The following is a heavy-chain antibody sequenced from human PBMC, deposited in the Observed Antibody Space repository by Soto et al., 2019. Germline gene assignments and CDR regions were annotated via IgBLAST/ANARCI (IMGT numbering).Heavy chain of an antibody. CDR1: GHTFSSYG. Sequence: QVQLVQSGAEVVKPGASVRVSCKTSGHTFSSYGFTWVRQAPGQGLGWMGWISAYNGNTNYAQKFQGRVTVTTDTSTSTAYMELRSLRSDDTAVYYCARALYCSGGSCYFDHWGQGTLVTVSS. CDR2: ISAYNGNT. CDR3: ARALYCSGGSCYFDH. V-gene: IGHV1-18*01. J-gene: IGHJ4*02. D-gene: IGHD2-15*01.